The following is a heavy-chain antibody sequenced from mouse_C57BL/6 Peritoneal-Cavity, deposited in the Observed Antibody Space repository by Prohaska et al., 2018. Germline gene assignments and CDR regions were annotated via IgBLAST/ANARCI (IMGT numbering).Heavy chain of an antibody. D-gene: IGHD1-1*01. V-gene: IGHV5-4*01. CDR2: ISDGGSYT. CDR3: ARETTVVAWYFDV. Sequence: EVQLVESGGGLVKPVGSLKLSCAASGFTFSSYALSWVRQTPERRLEWVATISDGGSYTYYPENVKGRFTISRDNAKNNLYLQMSQLKSEDTAMYYCARETTVVAWYFDVWGTGTTVTVSS. CDR1: GFTFSSYA. J-gene: IGHJ1*03.